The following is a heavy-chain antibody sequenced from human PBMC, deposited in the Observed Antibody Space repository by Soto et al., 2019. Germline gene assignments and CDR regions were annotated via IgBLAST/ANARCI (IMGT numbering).Heavy chain of an antibody. Sequence: QVQLQESGPGLVKPSETLSLTCTVSGGSVSSGRYYWSWIRQPPGKGLEWIGYIYHSGSTYYNPSLKSRVTMSLDTANNQFSLKLSSVTAADTAVYYCAREEPEYSYSLVYWGQGTLATVSS. CDR1: GGSVSSGRYY. CDR2: IYHSGST. V-gene: IGHV4-61*01. D-gene: IGHD5-18*01. CDR3: AREEPEYSYSLVY. J-gene: IGHJ4*02.